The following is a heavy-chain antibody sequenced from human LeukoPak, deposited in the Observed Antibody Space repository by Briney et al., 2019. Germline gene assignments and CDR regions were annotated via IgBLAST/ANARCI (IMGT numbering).Heavy chain of an antibody. CDR1: GYTFGTYW. D-gene: IGHD3-10*01. J-gene: IGHJ4*02. CDR2: ISTDGRST. V-gene: IGHV3-74*01. CDR3: LRDLIR. Sequence: GGSLRHSCVASGYTFGTYWMHWVRQPPGKGLVWLSRISTDGRSTYYADSVKGRFTISRDNARNTLYLQMNSLRADDTAVYYCLRDLIRGDQGTLVTVSS.